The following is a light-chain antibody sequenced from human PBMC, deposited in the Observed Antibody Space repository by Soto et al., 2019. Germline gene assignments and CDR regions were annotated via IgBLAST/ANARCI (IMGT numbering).Light chain of an antibody. J-gene: IGLJ1*01. CDR3: SSYTSSSPLYV. CDR1: SSDIGNYNY. Sequence: QSVLTQPSSMSVAPGQSITISCTGTSSDIGNYNYVSWYQQHPGKAPKLMIYDVSNRPSGSSNRFSGSKSGHAASLTISGLQAEDEADYYCSSYTSSSPLYVFGTGTKVTV. V-gene: IGLV2-14*01. CDR2: DVS.